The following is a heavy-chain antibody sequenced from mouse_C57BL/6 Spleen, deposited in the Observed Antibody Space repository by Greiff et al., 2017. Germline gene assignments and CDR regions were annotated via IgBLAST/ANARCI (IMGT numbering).Heavy chain of an antibody. Sequence: VQLQQSGAELVRPGASVKLSCTASGFNIKDYYMHWVKQRPEQGLEWIGRIDPEDGDTEYAPNFQGKATMTAYTSSNTAYLQLSSLTSEDTAVYYCTSYYYNSVDYWGQGTSVTVSS. CDR2: IDPEDGDT. CDR3: TSYYYNSVDY. CDR1: GFNIKDYY. V-gene: IGHV14-1*01. J-gene: IGHJ4*01. D-gene: IGHD1-1*01.